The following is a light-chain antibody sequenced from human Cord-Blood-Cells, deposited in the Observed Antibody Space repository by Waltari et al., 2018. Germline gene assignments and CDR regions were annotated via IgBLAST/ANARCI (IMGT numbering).Light chain of an antibody. CDR1: SSHVWSYNL. V-gene: IGLV2-23*01. CDR2: EGS. CDR3: CSYAGSSTFV. Sequence: QSALAQPASVSRSPGQSLTIPCTGTSSHVWSYNLAAWYQQHPGKAPKLMIYEGSKRPSGVSNRFSGSKSGNTASLTISGLQAEDEADYYCCSYAGSSTFVFGTGTKVTVL. J-gene: IGLJ1*01.